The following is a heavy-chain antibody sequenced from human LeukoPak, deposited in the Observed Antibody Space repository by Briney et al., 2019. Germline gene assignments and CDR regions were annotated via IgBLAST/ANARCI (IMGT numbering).Heavy chain of an antibody. CDR1: GYTFTSYG. Sequence: ASVKVSCKASGYTFTSYGISWVRQAPGQGLEWMGWISAYNGNTNYAQKLQGRVTMTTDTSTSTAYMELRSLRSDDTAVYYCARGGQRYFDWLFPDFDYWGQGTLVTVSS. CDR3: ARGGQRYFDWLFPDFDY. D-gene: IGHD3-9*01. J-gene: IGHJ4*02. V-gene: IGHV1-18*01. CDR2: ISAYNGNT.